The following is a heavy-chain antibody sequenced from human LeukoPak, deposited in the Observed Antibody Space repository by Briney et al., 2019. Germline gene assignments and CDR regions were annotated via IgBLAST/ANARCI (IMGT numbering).Heavy chain of an antibody. D-gene: IGHD1-26*01. CDR2: IYASGST. CDR1: GGSMNNYY. J-gene: IGHJ4*02. Sequence: SETLSLTCTVSGGSMNNYYWSWIRQPAGKGLEWIGRIYASGSTNYNPSLQGRVTMSVDTSRGQFFLMVHSVTAADTAVYYCARGVVGATAFAYWGQGTVVTASS. V-gene: IGHV4-4*07. CDR3: ARGVVGATAFAY.